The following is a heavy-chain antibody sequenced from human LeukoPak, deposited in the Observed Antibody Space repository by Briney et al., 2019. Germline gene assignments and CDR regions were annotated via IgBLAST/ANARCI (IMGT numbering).Heavy chain of an antibody. CDR2: IIPIFGTA. J-gene: IGHJ5*02. CDR3: AREEFGDRLLDP. CDR1: GGTFSSYA. Sequence: GASVKVSCKASGGTFSSYAISWVRQAPGQGLEWMGGIIPIFGTANYGQKFQGRVTITTDESTSTAYMELSSLRSEDTAVYYCAREEFGDRLLDPWGQGTLVTVSS. D-gene: IGHD3-16*01. V-gene: IGHV1-69*05.